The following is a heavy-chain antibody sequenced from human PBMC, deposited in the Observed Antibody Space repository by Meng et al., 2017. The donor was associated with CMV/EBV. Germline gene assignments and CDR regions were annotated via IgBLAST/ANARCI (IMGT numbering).Heavy chain of an antibody. V-gene: IGHV4-34*01. CDR1: GGSFSGYH. J-gene: IGHJ5*02. CDR2: INHSGST. Sequence: ALLQLGDAVLLNPSDTLSPPCAVDGGSFSGYHCSWIRQPPGKGLEWIGEINHSGSTNYNPSLKSRVTISVDTSKNQFSLKLSSVTAADTAVYYCARGGNWFDPWGQGTLVTVSS. CDR3: ARGGNWFDP.